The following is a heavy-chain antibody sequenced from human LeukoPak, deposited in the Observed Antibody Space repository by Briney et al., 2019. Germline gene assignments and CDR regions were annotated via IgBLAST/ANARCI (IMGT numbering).Heavy chain of an antibody. CDR1: GYTFTGYY. V-gene: IGHV1-2*02. CDR3: ARLWEYYDSSGYYHWFDP. Sequence: SVKVSCMASGYTFTGYYMHWVRQAPGQGLEWMGWVNPNSGGTNYAQKFQGRVTMTRDTSISTAYMELSRLRSDDTAVYYCARLWEYYDSSGYYHWFDPWGQGTLVTVSS. CDR2: VNPNSGGT. D-gene: IGHD3-22*01. J-gene: IGHJ5*02.